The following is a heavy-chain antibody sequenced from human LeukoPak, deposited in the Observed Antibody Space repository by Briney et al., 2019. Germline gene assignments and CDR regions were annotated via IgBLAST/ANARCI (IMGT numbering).Heavy chain of an antibody. D-gene: IGHD6-13*01. CDR2: INHSGST. CDR1: GGSFGGYY. CDR3: ARAGSSSWFRIDY. V-gene: IGHV4-34*01. Sequence: SETLSLTCAVYGGSFGGYYWSRIRQPPGKGLEWIGEINHSGSTNYNPSLKSRVTISVDTSKNQFSLKLSSVTAADTAVYYCARAGSSSWFRIDYWGQGTLVTVSS. J-gene: IGHJ4*02.